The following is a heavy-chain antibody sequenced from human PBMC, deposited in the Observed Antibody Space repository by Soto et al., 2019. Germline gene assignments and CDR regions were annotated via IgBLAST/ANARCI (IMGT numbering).Heavy chain of an antibody. CDR3: TIDEGMDV. V-gene: IGHV3-48*04. Sequence: GGSLRLSCAASGFTFSSYSMKWVRQAPGKGLEWVSHISVSGGTIYYADSVEGRFTISRDNAKNSLYMQMNSLRAEDTAVYYCTIDEGMDVWGQGTTVTVSS. CDR2: ISVSGGTI. CDR1: GFTFSSYS. J-gene: IGHJ6*02.